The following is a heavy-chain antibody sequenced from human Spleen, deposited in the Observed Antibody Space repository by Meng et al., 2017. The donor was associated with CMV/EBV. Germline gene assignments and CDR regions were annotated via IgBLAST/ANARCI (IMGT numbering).Heavy chain of an antibody. CDR1: GFTFSIYA. CDR3: ARDNDEYCGGDCIFSES. D-gene: IGHD2-21*02. J-gene: IGHJ5*02. V-gene: IGHV3-11*01. CDR2: ISNSGNTT. Sequence: GESLKISCAASGFTFSIYAMSWVRQAPGKGLEWVSDISNSGNTTFYADSVKGRFTISRDNAKNSLYLQMSSLRAEDTAIYYCARDNDEYCGGDCIFSESWGQGMLVTVSS.